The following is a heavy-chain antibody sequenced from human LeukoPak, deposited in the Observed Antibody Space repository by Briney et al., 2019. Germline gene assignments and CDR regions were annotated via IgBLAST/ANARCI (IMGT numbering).Heavy chain of an antibody. J-gene: IGHJ4*02. D-gene: IGHD6-6*01. CDR3: ARAMSIAARLQTIFDY. CDR1: GGSFSGNY. CDR2: INYSGST. V-gene: IGHV4-34*01. Sequence: SETLSLTCAVYGGSFSGNYWSWIRQPPGKGLEWIGEINYSGSTNYNPSLKSRVTISVDTSKNQFSLNLTSVTAADTAVYYCARAMSIAARLQTIFDYWGQGTLVTVSS.